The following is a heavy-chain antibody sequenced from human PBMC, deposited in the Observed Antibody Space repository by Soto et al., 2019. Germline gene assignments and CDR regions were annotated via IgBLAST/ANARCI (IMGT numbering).Heavy chain of an antibody. CDR2: ISAHNGDT. CDR1: GYSFATYG. CDR3: AAEPIYYNDGSGYYPLGH. J-gene: IGHJ4*02. V-gene: IGHV1-18*04. Sequence: GASVKVSCKASGYSFATYGFSWVRQAPGQGLECVGWISAHNGDTHYSQKFQGRVTLTTDTSTNTGYMELRSLTSDDTAVYFCAAEPIYYNDGSGYYPLGHWGQGXLVTVYS. D-gene: IGHD3-22*01.